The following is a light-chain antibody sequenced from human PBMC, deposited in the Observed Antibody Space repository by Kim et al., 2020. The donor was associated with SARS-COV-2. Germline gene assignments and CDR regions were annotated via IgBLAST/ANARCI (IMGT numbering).Light chain of an antibody. CDR3: NSRDSSGNHVV. CDR2: GKN. Sequence: FVQKVRITCPGDSLRSYYASWYQQKPGQAPVLVIYGKNNRPSGIPDRFSCSSSGNTASLTITGAQAEDEADYYCNSRDSSGNHVVFGGGTQLTVL. V-gene: IGLV3-19*01. CDR1: SLRSYY. J-gene: IGLJ2*01.